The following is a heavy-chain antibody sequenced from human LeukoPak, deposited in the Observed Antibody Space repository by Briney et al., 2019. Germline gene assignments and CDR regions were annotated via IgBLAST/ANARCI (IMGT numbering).Heavy chain of an antibody. J-gene: IGHJ4*02. CDR3: ARRHVEYSSSSDPYYFDY. D-gene: IGHD6-6*01. CDR1: GGSISSYY. V-gene: IGHV4-4*07. Sequence: SETLSLTCTVSGGSISSYYWSWIRQPAGKGLEWIGRIYTSGSTNYNPSLKSRTTISVDTSKNQFSLKLSSVTAADTAVYYCARRHVEYSSSSDPYYFDYWGQGTLVTVSS. CDR2: IYTSGST.